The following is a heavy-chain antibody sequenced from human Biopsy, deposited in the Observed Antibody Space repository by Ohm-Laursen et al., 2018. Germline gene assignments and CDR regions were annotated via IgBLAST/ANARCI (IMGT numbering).Heavy chain of an antibody. CDR1: GYSPTDFS. V-gene: IGHV1-24*01. D-gene: IGHD1-1*01. J-gene: IGHJ4*02. Sequence: ASVKVSCKVSGYSPTDFSMHWVRPAPGKGLEWMGGFAPENGKTIYAQKFQGRVTMTEDTSTDTAYMELSNLRSEDTAVYYCAGDVKNWNVNYWGQRTLGIVSS. CDR3: AGDVKNWNVNY. CDR2: FAPENGKT.